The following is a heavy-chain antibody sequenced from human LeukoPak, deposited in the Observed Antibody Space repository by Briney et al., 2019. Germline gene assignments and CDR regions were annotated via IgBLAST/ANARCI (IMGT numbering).Heavy chain of an antibody. D-gene: IGHD3-10*01. CDR3: ARSGSSISDPNDDAFDI. CDR1: GYTFSSYG. CDR2: IRAYNGNT. Sequence: GASVKVSCKASGYTFSSYGISWVRQAPGQGLEWMGWIRAYNGNTNYAQKLQGRVTMTRDTSISTAYMELSRLRSDDTAVYYCARSGSSISDPNDDAFDIWGQGTMVTVSS. J-gene: IGHJ3*02. V-gene: IGHV1-18*01.